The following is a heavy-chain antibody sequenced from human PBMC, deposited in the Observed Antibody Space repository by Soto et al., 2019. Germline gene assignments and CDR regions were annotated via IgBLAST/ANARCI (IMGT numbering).Heavy chain of an antibody. CDR2: VFYSGTT. V-gene: IGHV4-61*01. Sequence: SETLSLTCAVSGGSVTSGSYYWSWVRQSPETGLEWIGEVFYSGTTNYNPSLKSRVTISVDTSKNQFSLKLSSVTAADTAVYYCARDKALIVVVPAATLDYWGQGTLVTVSS. D-gene: IGHD2-2*01. J-gene: IGHJ4*02. CDR1: GGSVTSGSYY. CDR3: ARDKALIVVVPAATLDY.